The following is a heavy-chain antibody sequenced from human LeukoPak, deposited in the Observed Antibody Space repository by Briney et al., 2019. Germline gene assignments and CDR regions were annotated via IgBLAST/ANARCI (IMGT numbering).Heavy chain of an antibody. V-gene: IGHV1-2*02. Sequence: ASVKVSCKASGYTFTGYYMHWVRQAPGQGLEWMGWINPNSGGTNYAQKFQGRVTMTRDTSISTAYMELSRLRSDDTAVYHCAREVSSNIRFPEALDYWGQRTLVTVSS. J-gene: IGHJ4*02. D-gene: IGHD3-3*01. CDR3: AREVSSNIRFPEALDY. CDR2: INPNSGGT. CDR1: GYTFTGYY.